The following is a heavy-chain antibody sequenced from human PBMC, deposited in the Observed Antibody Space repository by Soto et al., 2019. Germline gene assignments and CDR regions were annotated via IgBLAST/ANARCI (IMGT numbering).Heavy chain of an antibody. CDR1: GFSLSTHGVA. CDR2: IYWDDDK. CDR3: AHAMLFCTGGSCSTYFDY. Sequence: QITLKESGPTLVKPTQTLTLTCTFSGFSLSTHGVAVGWIRQPAGKALEWLALIYWDDDKYYSPSLNSRLTITKDTSKNQVVLTMINMDPVDTATYSCAHAMLFCTGGSCSTYFDYWGQGTLVTVSS. V-gene: IGHV2-5*02. J-gene: IGHJ4*02. D-gene: IGHD2-15*01.